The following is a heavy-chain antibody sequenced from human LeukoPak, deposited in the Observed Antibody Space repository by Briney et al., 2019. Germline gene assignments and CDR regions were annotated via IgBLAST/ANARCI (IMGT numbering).Heavy chain of an antibody. D-gene: IGHD1-26*01. Sequence: GGSLRLSCAASGFTFSNYAMHWVRQAPGKGLEYVSAISSNGHSTDYAISVKGRFTISRDNSKNTLYLQMGSLGAEDMAVYYCARRPYSGSYYVDYWGQGTLVTVSS. V-gene: IGHV3-64*01. CDR1: GFTFSNYA. J-gene: IGHJ4*02. CDR3: ARRPYSGSYYVDY. CDR2: ISSNGHST.